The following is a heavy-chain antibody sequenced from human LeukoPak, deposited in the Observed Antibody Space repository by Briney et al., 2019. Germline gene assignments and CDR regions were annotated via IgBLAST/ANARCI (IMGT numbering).Heavy chain of an antibody. CDR1: GYTFIGYY. D-gene: IGHD3-10*01. Sequence: ASVKVSCKASGYTFIGYYVHWVRQAPGQGLEWMGWINPNSGGTNYAQKFQGRVTMTRDTSISTAYMELSRLRSDDTAVYYCARPLEYGSSLDWGQGTVVTVSS. CDR3: ARPLEYGSSLD. V-gene: IGHV1-2*02. CDR2: INPNSGGT. J-gene: IGHJ4*02.